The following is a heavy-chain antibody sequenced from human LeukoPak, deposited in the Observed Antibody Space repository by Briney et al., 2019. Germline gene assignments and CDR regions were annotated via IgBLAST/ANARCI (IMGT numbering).Heavy chain of an antibody. J-gene: IGHJ4*02. CDR2: ISYDGSVK. CDR3: AKEVMFRGAPYGTVDY. Sequence: GRSLRLSCAASGFIFSDYGMHWLRQAPGKGLEWVAFISYDGSVKYYADSVKGRFTISRDRSQNTLYLQMNSLRVEDTAVFYCAKEVMFRGAPYGTVDYWGQGTLVTVSS. V-gene: IGHV3-30*18. CDR1: GFIFSDYG. D-gene: IGHD3-10*01.